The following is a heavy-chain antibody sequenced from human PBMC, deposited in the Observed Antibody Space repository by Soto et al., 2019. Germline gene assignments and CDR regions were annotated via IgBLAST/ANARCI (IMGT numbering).Heavy chain of an antibody. CDR3: ARLGGANYYYGMDV. J-gene: IGHJ6*02. CDR2: IYYSGST. CDR1: GGSISSGGYY. Sequence: QVQLQESGPGLVKPSQTLSLTCTVSGGSISSGGYYWSWIRQHPGKGLEWIGYIYYSGSTYYNPSLKSRVTISVDTSKNQVSLKLSSVTAADTAVYYCARLGGANYYYGMDVWGQGTTVTVSS. D-gene: IGHD3-16*01. V-gene: IGHV4-31*03.